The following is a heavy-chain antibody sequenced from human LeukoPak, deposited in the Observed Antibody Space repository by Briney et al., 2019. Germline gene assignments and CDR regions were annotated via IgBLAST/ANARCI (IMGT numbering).Heavy chain of an antibody. CDR3: ARVVVVPAAI. J-gene: IGHJ4*02. D-gene: IGHD2-2*01. V-gene: IGHV3-23*01. CDR1: GFTFSSYA. CDR2: ISGSGGNT. Sequence: GGSLRLSCAASGFTFSSYAMSWVRQAPGRGLEWVSLISGSGGNTYYADSVKGRFTISRDNAKNSLYLQMNSLRAEDTAVYYCARVVVVPAAIWGQGTLVTVSS.